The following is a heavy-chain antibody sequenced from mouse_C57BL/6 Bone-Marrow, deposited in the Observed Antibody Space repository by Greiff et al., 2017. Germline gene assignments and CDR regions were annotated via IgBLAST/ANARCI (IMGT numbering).Heavy chain of an antibody. CDR2: ISSGGSYT. D-gene: IGHD2-3*01. Sequence: EVKLVESGGDLVKPGGSLKLSCAASGFTFSSYGMSWVRQTPDKRLEWVATISSGGSYTYYPDSVKGRFTISRDNAKNTLYLQMSSLKSEDTAMYYCARRWLLPFAYWCQGTLVTVSA. CDR3: ARRWLLPFAY. V-gene: IGHV5-6*02. CDR1: GFTFSSYG. J-gene: IGHJ3*01.